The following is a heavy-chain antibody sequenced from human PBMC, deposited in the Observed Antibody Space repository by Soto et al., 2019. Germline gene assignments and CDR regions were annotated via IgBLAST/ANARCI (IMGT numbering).Heavy chain of an antibody. D-gene: IGHD3-3*01. J-gene: IGHJ4*02. CDR1: GFSLKTIGVS. Sequence: QITLKESGPPLVRPTQTLNLTCSFSGFSLKTIGVSVGWIRQPPGKALEWLALTYWDDDQRYSPSLKTRLTVTKDTSKNQVVLAMTNMDPVDTGKYYCARSTSENFRSGSFDYWGPGIVVTVSS. CDR2: TYWDDDQ. V-gene: IGHV2-5*02. CDR3: ARSTSENFRSGSFDY.